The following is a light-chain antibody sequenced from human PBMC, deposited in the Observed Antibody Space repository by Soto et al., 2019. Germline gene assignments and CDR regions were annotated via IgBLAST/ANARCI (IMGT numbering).Light chain of an antibody. V-gene: IGLV3-21*04. CDR3: QVWDSSSDQDVV. CDR2: YDS. J-gene: IGLJ2*01. CDR1: NIGSKS. Sequence: SYELTQPPSVSVAPGKTARITCGGNNIGSKSVHWYQQKPGQAPVLVIYYDSDRPSGIPERFSGSNSGNTATLTISRVEAWDEADYSCQVWDSSSDQDVVFGGGTKLTVL.